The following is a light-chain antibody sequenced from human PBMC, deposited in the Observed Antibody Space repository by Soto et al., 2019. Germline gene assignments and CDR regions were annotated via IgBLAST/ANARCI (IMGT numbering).Light chain of an antibody. CDR1: QSVSSN. Sequence: EIVTTQSRATLSVSPGERATLSCRASQSVSSNLAWYQQKPGQAPRLLIYGASTRASGIPARFSGSGSGTEFTLTISSLQSEDFAVYYCQQYNNWPPWTFGQGTKVDNK. CDR3: QQYNNWPPWT. V-gene: IGKV3-15*01. CDR2: GAS. J-gene: IGKJ1*01.